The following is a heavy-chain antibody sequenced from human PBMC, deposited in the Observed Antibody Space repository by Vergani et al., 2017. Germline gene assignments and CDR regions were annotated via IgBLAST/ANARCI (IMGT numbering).Heavy chain of an antibody. J-gene: IGHJ4*02. V-gene: IGHV4-61*02. Sequence: QVQLQESGPGLVKPSQTLSLTCTVSGGSISSGSYYWSWIRQPAGKGLEWIGRIYTSGSTNYNPSLKSRVTISVDTSKNQFSLKLSSVTAADTAVYYCARDAGGVTCSGGSCPMLLYYWGQGTLVTVSS. CDR1: GGSISSGSYY. CDR2: IYTSGST. CDR3: ARDAGGVTCSGGSCPMLLYY. D-gene: IGHD2-15*01.